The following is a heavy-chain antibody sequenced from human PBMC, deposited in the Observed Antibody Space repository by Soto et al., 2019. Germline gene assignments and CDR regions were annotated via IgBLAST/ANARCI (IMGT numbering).Heavy chain of an antibody. CDR2: IWYDGSNK. CDR1: GFTFSSYG. J-gene: IGHJ6*03. Sequence: PGGSLRLSCAASGFTFSSYGMHWVRQAPGKGLEWVAVIWYDGSNKYYADSVKGRFTISRDNSKNTLYLQMNSLRAEDTAVYYCARAGSELSMVRVYYYYYYMDVWGKGTTVTVSS. V-gene: IGHV3-33*01. D-gene: IGHD3-10*01. CDR3: ARAGSELSMVRVYYYYYYMDV.